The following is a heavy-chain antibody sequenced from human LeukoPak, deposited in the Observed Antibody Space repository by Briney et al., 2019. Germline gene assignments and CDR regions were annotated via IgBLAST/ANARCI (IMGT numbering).Heavy chain of an antibody. Sequence: SPLETLSLTCTVSGGSISSYYWSWIRQPPGKGLEWIGYIYYSGSTNYNPSLKSRVTISVDTSKNQFSLKLSSVTAADTAVYYCARVPRHSGYDWRGYYYYYMDVWGKGTTVTVSS. CDR2: IYYSGST. D-gene: IGHD5-12*01. J-gene: IGHJ6*03. CDR3: ARVPRHSGYDWRGYYYYYMDV. V-gene: IGHV4-59*01. CDR1: GGSISSYY.